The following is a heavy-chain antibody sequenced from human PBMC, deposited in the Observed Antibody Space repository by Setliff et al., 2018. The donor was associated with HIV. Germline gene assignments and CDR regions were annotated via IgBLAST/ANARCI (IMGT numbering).Heavy chain of an antibody. J-gene: IGHJ4*01. D-gene: IGHD7-27*01. CDR2: VTPDGGDK. CDR1: GFMFGVDW. CDR3: AKDLTLRNWALDY. Sequence: PGGSLRLSCAASGFMFGVDWMSWVRQTPGKGLEWVASVTPDGGDKYYANSMRGRFTISRDNSKNTLYLQMNSLIAEDPAVYYCAKDLTLRNWALDYWGQGTLVTVSS. V-gene: IGHV3-7*03.